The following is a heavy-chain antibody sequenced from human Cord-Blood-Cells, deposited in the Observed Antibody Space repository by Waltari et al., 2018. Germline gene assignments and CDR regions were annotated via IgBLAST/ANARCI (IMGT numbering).Heavy chain of an antibody. CDR1: GYTPTELS. D-gene: IGHD1-20*01. J-gene: IGHJ4*02. CDR3: ATDLYTTLTGTFDY. CDR2: FEPEDGET. Sequence: QVQLVQSGAEVKKPGASVKVSCKVSGYTPTELSMQWVRRAPGKGLGWMGGFEPEDGETIYAQKFQGRVTMTEDTSTDTAYMELSSLRSEDTAVYYCATDLYTTLTGTFDYWGQGTLVTVSS. V-gene: IGHV1-24*01.